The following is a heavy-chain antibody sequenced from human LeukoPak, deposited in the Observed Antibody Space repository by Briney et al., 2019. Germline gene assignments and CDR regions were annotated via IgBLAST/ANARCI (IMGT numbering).Heavy chain of an antibody. Sequence: SETLSLTCTVSGGSISSSSYYWVWIRQPPGKGLQWIGSIYYSGSTYYIPSLKSRVTIFVDTSKNQFSLKLSSVTAADTAVYYCARLTRKTGVTYYFDYWGQGTLVTVSS. CDR1: GGSISSSSYY. J-gene: IGHJ4*02. D-gene: IGHD2-21*02. V-gene: IGHV4-39*01. CDR2: IYYSGST. CDR3: ARLTRKTGVTYYFDY.